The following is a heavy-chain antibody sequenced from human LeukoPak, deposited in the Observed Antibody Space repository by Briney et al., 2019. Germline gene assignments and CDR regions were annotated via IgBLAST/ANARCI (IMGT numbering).Heavy chain of an antibody. D-gene: IGHD3-22*01. Sequence: GGSLRLSCAASGFTVSSNYMSWVRQAPGKGLEWVSVIYSGGSTYYADSVKGRFTISRDNSKNTLYLQMNSLRAEDTAVYYCARVSSSGYYCDYWGQGTLVTVSS. CDR2: IYSGGST. J-gene: IGHJ4*02. CDR1: GFTVSSNY. V-gene: IGHV3-66*01. CDR3: ARVSSSGYYCDY.